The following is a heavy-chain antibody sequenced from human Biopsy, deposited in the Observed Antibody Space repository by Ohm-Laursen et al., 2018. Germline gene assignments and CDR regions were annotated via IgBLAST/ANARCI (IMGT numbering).Heavy chain of an antibody. CDR1: GGSISSDY. CDR2: IYYSGST. CDR3: ARATNNTGWPYYYFYGMDV. D-gene: IGHD6-19*01. Sequence: GTLSLTCSVSGGSISSDYWSWIRQTPGKGLEWIGYIYYSGSTNCNPSLKSRVTISVDTSKNQFSLRLNSVTAADTAVYYCARATNNTGWPYYYFYGMDVWGQGTTVTVSS. V-gene: IGHV4-59*01. J-gene: IGHJ6*02.